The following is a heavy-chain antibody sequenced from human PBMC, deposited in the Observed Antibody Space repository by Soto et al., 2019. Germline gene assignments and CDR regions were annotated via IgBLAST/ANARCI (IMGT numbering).Heavy chain of an antibody. CDR3: ARRDRSGYRDYYYGMDV. V-gene: IGHV5-51*01. D-gene: IGHD3-22*01. J-gene: IGHJ6*02. CDR1: GYIFTSYW. CDR2: IYSGDSII. Sequence: PGESLKISCTGSGYIFTSYWIAWVRQMPGKGLEWMGIIYSGDSIIRYSPSFQGQVTISADKSISTAYLQWSSLKASDTAMYYCARRDRSGYRDYYYGMDVWGQGTTVTVSS.